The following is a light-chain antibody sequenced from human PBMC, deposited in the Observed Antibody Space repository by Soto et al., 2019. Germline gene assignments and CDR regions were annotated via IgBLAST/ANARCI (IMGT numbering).Light chain of an antibody. CDR1: QGIRND. CDR2: AAS. J-gene: IGKJ1*01. V-gene: IGKV1-17*01. Sequence: DIQMTQSPSSLSASVGDRVTIICRASQGIRNDLSWFQQKPGKAPKRLISAASSLQSGVPSRFNGSGSGTEFALTISSLQPEDFATYYCLHHNTFPRGTFGQGTKVEIK. CDR3: LHHNTFPRGT.